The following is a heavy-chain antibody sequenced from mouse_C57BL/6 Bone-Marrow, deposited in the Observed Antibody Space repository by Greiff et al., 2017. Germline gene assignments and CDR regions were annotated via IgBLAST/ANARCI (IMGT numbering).Heavy chain of an antibody. CDR3: TTSTVVAGYYAMDY. J-gene: IGHJ4*01. Sequence: EVQLVESGAELVRPGASVKLSCTASGFNIKDDYMHWVKQRPEQGLEWIGWIDPENGDTEYASKFQGKATITAYTSSNTAYLQLSSLTSEDTAVYYCTTSTVVAGYYAMDYWGQGTSVTVSS. D-gene: IGHD1-1*01. CDR2: IDPENGDT. V-gene: IGHV14-4*01. CDR1: GFNIKDDY.